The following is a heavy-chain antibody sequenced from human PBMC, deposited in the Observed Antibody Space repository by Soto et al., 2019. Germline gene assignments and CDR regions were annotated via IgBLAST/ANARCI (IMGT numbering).Heavy chain of an antibody. D-gene: IGHD3-22*01. V-gene: IGHV4-31*03. CDR2: IYYSGST. J-gene: IGHJ4*02. CDR3: ARSLIYYYDSSGPLFDY. CDR1: GGSISSGGYY. Sequence: SETLSLTCTVSGGSISSGGYYWSWIRQHPGKGLEWIGYIYYSGSTYYNPSLKSRVTISVDTSKNQFSLKLSSVTAADTAVYYCARSLIYYYDSSGPLFDYWGQGTLVTVS.